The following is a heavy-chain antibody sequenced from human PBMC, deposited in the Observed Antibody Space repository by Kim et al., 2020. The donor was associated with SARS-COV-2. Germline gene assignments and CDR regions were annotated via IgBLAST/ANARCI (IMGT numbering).Heavy chain of an antibody. Sequence: ASVKVSCKASGYTFSSHGINWVRQAPGQGLEWMGWIDPNTRKPTYAQGFTGQFVFSLDTSVSTAYLQINSLKAEDTAVYYCAKGARTGHYDFWGQGTLVTVSS. J-gene: IGHJ4*02. V-gene: IGHV7-4-1*02. CDR1: GYTFSSHG. CDR2: IDPNTRKP. CDR3: AKGARTGHYDF. D-gene: IGHD3-9*01.